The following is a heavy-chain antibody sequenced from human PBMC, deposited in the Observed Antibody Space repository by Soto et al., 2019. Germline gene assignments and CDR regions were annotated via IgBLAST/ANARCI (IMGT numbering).Heavy chain of an antibody. CDR2: ISYDGSNK. Sequence: GGSLRLSCAASGFTFSSYAMHWVRQAPGKGLEWVAVISYDGSNKYYADSVKGRFTISRDNSKNTLYLQMNSLRAEDTAVYYCARYGGGFDPWGQGTLVTVSS. CDR1: GFTFSSYA. CDR3: ARYGGGFDP. J-gene: IGHJ5*02. D-gene: IGHD3-16*01. V-gene: IGHV3-30-3*01.